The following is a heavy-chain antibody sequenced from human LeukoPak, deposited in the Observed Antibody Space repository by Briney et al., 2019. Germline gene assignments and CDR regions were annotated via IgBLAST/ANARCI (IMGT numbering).Heavy chain of an antibody. CDR3: ARYRYDSSGYYLSIEYFQH. D-gene: IGHD3-22*01. V-gene: IGHV3-73*01. Sequence: GGSLRLSCAASGFTFSGSALHWVRQASGKGLEWVGRIRSTANGYATAYAASVKGRFTISRDDSKNTAYLQMDSLKTEDTAVYYCARYRYDSSGYYLSIEYFQHWGQGTLVTVSS. CDR2: IRSTANGYAT. CDR1: GFTFSGSA. J-gene: IGHJ1*01.